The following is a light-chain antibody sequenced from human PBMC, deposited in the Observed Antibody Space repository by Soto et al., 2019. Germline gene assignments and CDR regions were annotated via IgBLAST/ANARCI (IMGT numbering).Light chain of an antibody. CDR1: QSVTSN. CDR2: GAF. CDR3: QQYDDWPFT. Sequence: EIVMTQSPPTLSVSPGERATFSCRASQSVTSNLAWYQQKPGQAPRLLIYGAFTRATGVPARFSGSGSGTDFTLTIGSLQSEDFAIYYCQQYDDWPFTFGPGTNVDIK. V-gene: IGKV3-15*01. J-gene: IGKJ3*01.